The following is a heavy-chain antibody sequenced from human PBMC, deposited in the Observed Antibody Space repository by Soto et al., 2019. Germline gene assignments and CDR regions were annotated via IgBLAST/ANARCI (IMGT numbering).Heavy chain of an antibody. V-gene: IGHV1-69*13. CDR3: AIEYSSSPPYYPVGY. J-gene: IGHJ4*02. Sequence: GASVKVSCKASGGTFSSYSISWVRQAPGQGLEWMGGIIPIFGTANYAQKFQGRVTITADESTSTAYMELSSLRSGDPAVYYCAIEYSSSPPYYPVGYWGQGTLVTVSS. CDR1: GGTFSSYS. D-gene: IGHD6-6*01. CDR2: IIPIFGTA.